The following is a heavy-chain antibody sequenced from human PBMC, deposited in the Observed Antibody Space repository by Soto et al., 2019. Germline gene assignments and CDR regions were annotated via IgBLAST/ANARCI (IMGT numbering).Heavy chain of an antibody. CDR1: GFSVSSSGEG. CDR3: AHIDPKTVTAGWNGGFDF. D-gene: IGHD2-21*02. V-gene: IGHV2-5*02. CDR2: IYWDDDK. J-gene: IGHJ4*02. Sequence: QITLKESGPTLVKPTQTLTLTCTVSGFSVSSSGEGVGWIRQPPGKALEWLALIYWDDDKRYSPSLKSRLTITKDTSKNQLVLTLTHIDSVDTASYYFAHIDPKTVTAGWNGGFDFWGQGTLVTVSS.